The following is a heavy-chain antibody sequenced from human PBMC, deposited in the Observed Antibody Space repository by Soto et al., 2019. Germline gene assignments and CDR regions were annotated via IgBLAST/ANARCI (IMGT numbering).Heavy chain of an antibody. D-gene: IGHD6-6*01. CDR2: ISSSSSYI. CDR3: ASKGIAALMDDAFDI. CDR1: GFTFSSYS. Sequence: PGGSLRLSCAASGFTFSSYSMNWVRQAPGKGLEWVSSISSSSSYIYYADSVKGRFTISRDNAKNSLYLQMNSLRAEDTAVYYCASKGIAALMDDAFDIWGQGTTVTVSS. V-gene: IGHV3-21*01. J-gene: IGHJ3*02.